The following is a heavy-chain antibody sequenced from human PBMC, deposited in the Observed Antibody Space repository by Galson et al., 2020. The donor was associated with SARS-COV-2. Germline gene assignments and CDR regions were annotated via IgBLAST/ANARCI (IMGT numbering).Heavy chain of an antibody. CDR1: GFTFSSYG. V-gene: IGHV3-33*01. CDR3: ATQITMVDAFDI. Sequence: GESLKISCAASGFTFSSYGMHWVRQAPGKGLEWVAVIWYGGSNKYYADSVKGRFTISRDNSKNTLYLQMNSLRAEDTAVYYCATQITMVDAFDIWGQGTMVTVSS. D-gene: IGHD3-10*01. J-gene: IGHJ3*02. CDR2: IWYGGSNK.